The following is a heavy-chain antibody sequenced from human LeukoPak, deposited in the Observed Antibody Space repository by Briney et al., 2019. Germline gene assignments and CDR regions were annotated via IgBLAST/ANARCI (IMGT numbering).Heavy chain of an antibody. CDR3: ARADGTNSGTNAFDV. D-gene: IGHD4-23*01. CDR1: GYKFNVYD. CDR2: ISTYTGRA. V-gene: IGHV1-18*01. Sequence: ASVEVSCKTSGYKFNVYDILWVRQAPGHGLDYVGWISTYTGRANYAQKFRGRVSMITDTSTSTAYLELTNLTSSDTGLYYCARADGTNSGTNAFDVWGLGTMVTVAS. J-gene: IGHJ3*01.